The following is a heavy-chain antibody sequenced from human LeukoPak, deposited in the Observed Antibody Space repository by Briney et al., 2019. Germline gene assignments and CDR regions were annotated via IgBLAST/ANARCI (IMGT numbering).Heavy chain of an antibody. CDR2: IYYSGST. CDR1: GGSISSSSYY. J-gene: IGHJ4*02. Sequence: SETLSLTCTVSGGSISSSSYYWGWIRQPPGKGLEWIGSIYYSGSTYYNPSLKSRVTISVDTSKNQFSLKLSSVTAADTAVYYCARDSLQYYYDSSGYYYVSYFDYWGQGTLVTVSS. CDR3: ARDSLQYYYDSSGYYYVSYFDY. V-gene: IGHV4-39*07. D-gene: IGHD3-22*01.